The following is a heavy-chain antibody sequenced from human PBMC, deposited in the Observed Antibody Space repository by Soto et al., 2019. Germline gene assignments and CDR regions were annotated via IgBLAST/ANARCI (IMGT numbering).Heavy chain of an antibody. Sequence: SETLSLTCTVSGGSISSGGYYWSWIRQHPGKGLEWIGYIYYSGSTYYNPSLKSRVTISVDTSKNQFSLKLSSVTAADTAVYYCARFEYYYGSAYGMDVWGQGTTVTVSS. CDR3: ARFEYYYGSAYGMDV. D-gene: IGHD3-10*01. CDR1: GGSISSGGYY. V-gene: IGHV4-31*03. CDR2: IYYSGST. J-gene: IGHJ6*02.